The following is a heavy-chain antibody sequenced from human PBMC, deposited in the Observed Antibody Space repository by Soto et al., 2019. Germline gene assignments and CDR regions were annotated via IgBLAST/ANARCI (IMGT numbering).Heavy chain of an antibody. CDR2: IYSGGST. J-gene: IGHJ6*02. CDR1: GFTVSSNY. D-gene: IGHD6-19*01. CDR3: ARDHFVVAGPSHGYYYYGMDV. Sequence: GGSLRLSCAASGFTVSSNYMSWVRQAPGKGLEWVSVIYSGGSTYYADSVKGRFTISRDNSKNTLYLQMNSLRAEDTAVYYCARDHFVVAGPSHGYYYYGMDVWGQGTTVTVS. V-gene: IGHV3-53*01.